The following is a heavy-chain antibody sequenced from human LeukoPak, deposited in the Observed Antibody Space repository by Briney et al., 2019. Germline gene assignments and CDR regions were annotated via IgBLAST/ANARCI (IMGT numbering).Heavy chain of an antibody. CDR2: INPNSGGT. Sequence: ASVKVSCKASGYTFTGYYMHWVRQAPGQGLEWMGWINPNSGGTNYAQKFQGRVAMTRDTSISTAYMELSRLRSDDTAVYYCARGPIYVWGSYRYTFYFDYWGQGTLVTVSS. CDR1: GYTFTGYY. V-gene: IGHV1-2*02. J-gene: IGHJ4*02. CDR3: ARGPIYVWGSYRYTFYFDY. D-gene: IGHD3-16*02.